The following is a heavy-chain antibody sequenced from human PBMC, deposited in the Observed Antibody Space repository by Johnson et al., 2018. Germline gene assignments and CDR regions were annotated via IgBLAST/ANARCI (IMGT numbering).Heavy chain of an antibody. D-gene: IGHD5-12*01. CDR2: VHTSGST. J-gene: IGHJ6*03. V-gene: IGHV4-61*02. CDR3: ARLPGDSGDPYYYYMDV. Sequence: QVQLQESGPGLVKPSQTLSLTCTVSGGSISSDSYYWSWIRRPAGKGLEWIGRVHTSGSTNYNPSLQSRVSISVDKSKNQFSLKLSSVTAADPAVYYCARLPGDSGDPYYYYMDVWGKGTTVTVSS. CDR1: GGSISSDSYY.